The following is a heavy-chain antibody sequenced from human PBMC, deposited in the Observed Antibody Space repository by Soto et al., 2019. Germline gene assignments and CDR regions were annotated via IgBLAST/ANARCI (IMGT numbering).Heavy chain of an antibody. J-gene: IGHJ4*02. D-gene: IGHD3-22*01. CDR3: VRESQSYYDSGGYHYYFDQ. CDR2: ISGSGEST. Sequence: GGSLRLSCAASGCTLSNYDMIWVRQAPGKGLEWVSAISGSGESTYYSDSVKGRFTLSRDNSKNTLYLQMDSLRAEDTAVYFCVRESQSYYDSGGYHYYFDQWRQGTLVTVSS. CDR1: GCTLSNYD. V-gene: IGHV3-23*01.